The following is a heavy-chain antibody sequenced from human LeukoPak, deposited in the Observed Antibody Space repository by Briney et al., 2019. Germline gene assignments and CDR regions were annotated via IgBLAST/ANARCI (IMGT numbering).Heavy chain of an antibody. V-gene: IGHV3-21*01. D-gene: IGHD5-18*01. CDR3: ARADTAMVSFDY. CDR1: GFTFSSYS. CDR2: ISSSSSYI. Sequence: GGSLRLSCAASGFTFSSYSMNWVRQAPGKGLEWVSSISSSSSYIYYADSVKGRFTISRDNAKNSLYLQMNSLRAEDTAVYYCARADTAMVSFDYWGQGTLVTVSS. J-gene: IGHJ4*02.